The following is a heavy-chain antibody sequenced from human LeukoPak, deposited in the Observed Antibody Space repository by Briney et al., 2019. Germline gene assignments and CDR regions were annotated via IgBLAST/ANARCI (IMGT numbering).Heavy chain of an antibody. V-gene: IGHV3-53*01. CDR2: IYSGGST. J-gene: IGHJ4*02. CDR3: ARERYYYDSSGYYSYYFDY. Sequence: GGSLRLSCAASGFTVSSNYMSWVRQAPGKGLEWVSVIYSGGSTYYADSVKGRFTISRDNSKNTLYLQMNSLRAEGTAVYYCARERYYYDSSGYYSYYFDYWGQGTLVTVSS. D-gene: IGHD3-22*01. CDR1: GFTVSSNY.